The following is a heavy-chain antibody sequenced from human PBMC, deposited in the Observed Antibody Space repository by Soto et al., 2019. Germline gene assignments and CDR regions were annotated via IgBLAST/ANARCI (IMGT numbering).Heavy chain of an antibody. D-gene: IGHD3-22*01. Sequence: QVQLVQSGAEVKKPGASVKVSCKASGYTFTSYGISWVRQAPGQGLEWMGWIISYTGNTNYAQKLQGSVTMTTDTSTSTAYMELRSLRSDDTAVYYCCMIVVPRDHYAFDIWGQGTMVTVSS. V-gene: IGHV1-18*01. J-gene: IGHJ3*02. CDR3: CMIVVPRDHYAFDI. CDR2: IISYTGNT. CDR1: GYTFTSYG.